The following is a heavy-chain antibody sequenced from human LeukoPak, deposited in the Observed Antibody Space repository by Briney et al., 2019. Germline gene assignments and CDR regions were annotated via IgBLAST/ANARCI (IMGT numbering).Heavy chain of an antibody. J-gene: IGHJ4*02. Sequence: GGSLRLSCAASGFTFSSYSMSWVRQAPGKGLEWESNIKQDGCEKYYVDSVKGRFTISRDNAQNSLYLEMNSLRAEDTAVYYCARSLGYCSGGSCYPFDYWGQGTLVTVSS. CDR2: IKQDGCEK. CDR3: ARSLGYCSGGSCYPFDY. CDR1: GFTFSSYS. V-gene: IGHV3-7*01. D-gene: IGHD2-15*01.